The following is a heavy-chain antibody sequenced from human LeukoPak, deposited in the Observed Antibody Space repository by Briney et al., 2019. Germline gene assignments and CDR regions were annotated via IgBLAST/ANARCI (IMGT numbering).Heavy chain of an antibody. D-gene: IGHD6-13*01. CDR1: GGSISSSNW. CDR2: IYHSGST. J-gene: IGHJ5*02. V-gene: IGHV4-4*02. Sequence: SGTLSLTCAVSGGSISSSNWWSWVRQPPGKGLEWIGEIYHSGSTNYNPSLKSRVTISVDKSKNQFSLKLSSVTAADTAVYYCARDRRYSSSWYGSCWFDPWGQGTLVTVSS. CDR3: ARDRRYSSSWYGSCWFDP.